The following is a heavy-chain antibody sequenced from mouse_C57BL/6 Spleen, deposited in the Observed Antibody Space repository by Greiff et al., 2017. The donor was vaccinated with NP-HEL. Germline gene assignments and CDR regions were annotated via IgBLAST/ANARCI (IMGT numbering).Heavy chain of an antibody. CDR1: GYTFTDYY. J-gene: IGHJ2*01. Sequence: VQLQQSGPELVKPGASVKISCKASGYTFTDYYMNWVKQSHGKSLEWIGDINPNNGGTSYNQKFKGKATLTVDKSSSTAYRELRSLTSGDSAVYYCARSRGMGSCDYADFDDRGQGTTLTVSS. CDR2: INPNNGGT. V-gene: IGHV1-26*01. CDR3: ARSRGMGSCDYADFDD. D-gene: IGHD2-4*01.